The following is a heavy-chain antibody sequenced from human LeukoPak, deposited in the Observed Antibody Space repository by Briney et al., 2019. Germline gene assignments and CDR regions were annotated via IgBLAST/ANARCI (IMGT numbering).Heavy chain of an antibody. V-gene: IGHV2-5*02. CDR3: AHSTYYYDSSGYYSLNALDI. CDR2: IYWDDDK. CDR1: GFSLSTSGVG. Sequence: SGPTLVKPTQTLTLTCTFSGFSLSTSGVGVGWIRQPPGKALEWLALIYWDDDKRYSPSLKSRLTITKDTSKNQVVLTMTNMDPVDTATYYCAHSTYYYDSSGYYSLNALDIWGQGTMVTVSS. J-gene: IGHJ3*02. D-gene: IGHD3-22*01.